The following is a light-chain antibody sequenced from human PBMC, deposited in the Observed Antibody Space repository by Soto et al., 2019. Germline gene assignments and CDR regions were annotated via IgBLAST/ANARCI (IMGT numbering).Light chain of an antibody. J-gene: IGKJ1*01. CDR2: GTS. CDR1: QSVSSGY. V-gene: IGKV3-20*01. Sequence: EIVMAQSPATLSVSPGERATLSCRASQSVSSGYLAWYQQNPGQAPRLLISGTSSRATGIPDRFSGSGSGTDFTLTISRLDPEDFAVYYCQQYGSLPRTFGQGTKVDIK. CDR3: QQYGSLPRT.